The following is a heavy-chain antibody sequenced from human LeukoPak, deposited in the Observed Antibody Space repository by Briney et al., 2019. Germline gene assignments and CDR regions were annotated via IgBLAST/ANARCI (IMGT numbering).Heavy chain of an antibody. CDR3: ARDPPVVVVAARHWFDP. V-gene: IGHV1-69*04. J-gene: IGHJ5*02. CDR2: IIPILGIA. Sequence: SVKVSCKASGGTFSSYAISWVRQAPGQGLEWMGRIIPILGIANYAQKFQGRVTITADKSTSTAYMELSSLRSEDTAVYYCARDPPVVVVAARHWFDPWGQGTLVTVSS. D-gene: IGHD2-15*01. CDR1: GGTFSSYA.